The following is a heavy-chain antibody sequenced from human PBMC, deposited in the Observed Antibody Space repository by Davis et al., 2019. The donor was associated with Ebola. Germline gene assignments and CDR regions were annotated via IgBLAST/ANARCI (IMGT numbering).Heavy chain of an antibody. CDR2: INPSGGST. CDR1: GYTFTSYY. V-gene: IGHV1-46*01. D-gene: IGHD3-3*01. J-gene: IGHJ4*02. Sequence: ASVKVSCKASGYTFTSYYMHWVRQAPGQGLEWMGIINPSGGSTSYAQKFQGRVTMTRDTSTSTVYMELSSLRSDDTAVYYCARVGGRDDFWSGYYHSEFDYWGQGTLITVSS. CDR3: ARVGGRDDFWSGYYHSEFDY.